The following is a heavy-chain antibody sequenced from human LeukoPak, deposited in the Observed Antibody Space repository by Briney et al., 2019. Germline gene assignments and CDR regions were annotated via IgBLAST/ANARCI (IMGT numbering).Heavy chain of an antibody. Sequence: SETLSLTCTVSGDSISSYYWSWIRQPPGKGLEWIGYIYYSGSTNYNPSLKSRVTISVDTSKNQFSLKLSSVTAADTAVYYCASTIDWSFDYWGQGTLVTVSS. CDR1: GDSISSYY. CDR3: ASTIDWSFDY. CDR2: IYYSGST. D-gene: IGHD3-9*01. J-gene: IGHJ4*02. V-gene: IGHV4-59*01.